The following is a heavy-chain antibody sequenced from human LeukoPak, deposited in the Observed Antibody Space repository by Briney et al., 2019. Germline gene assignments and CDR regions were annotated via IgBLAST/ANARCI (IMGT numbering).Heavy chain of an antibody. Sequence: SETLSLTCAVYGGSFSGYYWSWIRQPPGKGLEWIGEINHSGSTNYNPSLKSRVTISVDTSKNQFSPKLSSVTAADTAVYYCAGGWDIVVVPAAIGDPFDYWGQGTLVAVSS. CDR2: INHSGST. D-gene: IGHD2-2*01. CDR1: GGSFSGYY. CDR3: AGGWDIVVVPAAIGDPFDY. J-gene: IGHJ4*02. V-gene: IGHV4-34*01.